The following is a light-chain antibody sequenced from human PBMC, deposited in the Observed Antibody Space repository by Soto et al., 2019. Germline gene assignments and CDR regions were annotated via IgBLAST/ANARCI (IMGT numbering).Light chain of an antibody. CDR2: VNSDGSH. V-gene: IGLV4-69*02. Sequence: QLVLTQSPSASASLGASVKLTCTLSSGHTIYAIAWHQQQPEKGPRYLMKVNSDGSHTKGDGIPDRFSGSSSGAERYLTISSLQSEDEADYYCQTWGTGIQVFGGGTKRTVL. J-gene: IGLJ3*02. CDR1: SGHTIYA. CDR3: QTWGTGIQV.